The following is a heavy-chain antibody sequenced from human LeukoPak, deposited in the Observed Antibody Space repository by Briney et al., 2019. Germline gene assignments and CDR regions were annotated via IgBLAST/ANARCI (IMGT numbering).Heavy chain of an antibody. CDR3: ARGISRYYGMDV. CDR1: GFTVSSNY. CDR2: IYSGGST. J-gene: IGHJ6*02. Sequence: GGSLRLSCAASGFTVSSNYMSWVRQAPGKGLEWVSVIYSGGSTYYADSVKGRFTISRDNSKNTLYLQMNSLRAEDTAVYYCARGISRYYGMDVSGQGTTVTVSS. V-gene: IGHV3-53*01.